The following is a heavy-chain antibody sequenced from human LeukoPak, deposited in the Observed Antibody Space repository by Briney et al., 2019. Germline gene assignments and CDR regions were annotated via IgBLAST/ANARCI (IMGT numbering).Heavy chain of an antibody. CDR2: ISAYNGNT. Sequence: ASVKVSCKASGYTFTSYGISWVRQAPGQGLEWMGWISAYNGNTNYAQKLQGRVTMTTDTSTSTAYMELRSLRSDDTAVYYCAREDLSSRSYYYYYGMDVWGQGTTVTVSS. CDR1: GYTFTSYG. D-gene: IGHD6-13*01. CDR3: AREDLSSRSYYYYYGMDV. J-gene: IGHJ6*02. V-gene: IGHV1-18*01.